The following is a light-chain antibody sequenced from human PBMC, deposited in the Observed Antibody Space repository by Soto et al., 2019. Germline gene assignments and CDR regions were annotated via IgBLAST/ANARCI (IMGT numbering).Light chain of an antibody. J-gene: IGKJ4*01. CDR2: LAS. CDR1: QKIHNF. Sequence: DIQMTQSPSSLSASLGDRVTVTCRASQKIHNFVSWYQQKPGQAPILLIFLASTLESGVPSRFGGSGSGTDFTLTISSLQPEDFATYYCQQSFSNPRTFGGGTKVEIQ. V-gene: IGKV1-39*01. CDR3: QQSFSNPRT.